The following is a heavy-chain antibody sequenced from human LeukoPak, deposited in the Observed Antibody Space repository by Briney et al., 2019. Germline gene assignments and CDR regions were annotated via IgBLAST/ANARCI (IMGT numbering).Heavy chain of an antibody. CDR2: VYDSGTT. CDR1: GGSISRYY. Sequence: SETLSLTCTVSGGSISRYYWSWIRQSPGKGLEWIGYVYDSGTTNYNPSLKSRVTISVDTSKNQFSLKLTSVTAADTAVYYCASPLGATSPYAFDIWGQGTMVTVSS. CDR3: ASPLGATSPYAFDI. D-gene: IGHD1-26*01. J-gene: IGHJ3*02. V-gene: IGHV4-59*08.